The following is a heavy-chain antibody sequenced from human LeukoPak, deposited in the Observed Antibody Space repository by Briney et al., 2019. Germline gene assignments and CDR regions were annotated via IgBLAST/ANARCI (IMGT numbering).Heavy chain of an antibody. CDR2: MNSDGSST. Sequence: PGGSLRLSCAASGFTFSNYWMHWVRQAPGKGLVWVSRMNSDGSSTNYADSVKGRFTISRDNAKNTLYLQMNSLRAEDTPVYYCARVLDSSRSLDCWGEGTLVTLSS. CDR1: GFTFSNYW. V-gene: IGHV3-74*01. CDR3: ARVLDSSRSLDC. D-gene: IGHD6-13*01. J-gene: IGHJ4*02.